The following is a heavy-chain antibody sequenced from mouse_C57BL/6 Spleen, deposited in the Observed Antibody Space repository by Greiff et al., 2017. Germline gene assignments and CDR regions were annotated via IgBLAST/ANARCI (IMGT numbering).Heavy chain of an antibody. V-gene: IGHV14-2*01. CDR1: GFHIKDYY. Sequence: EVQLQQSGAELVKPGASVKLSCTASGFHIKDYYMHWVKQRTEQGLEWIGRIDPEDGETKYAPKFQGKATITADTSSNTAYLQLSSLTSEDTAVYYCATRYYGSSPYWYFDVWGTGTTVTVSS. D-gene: IGHD1-1*01. CDR3: ATRYYGSSPYWYFDV. J-gene: IGHJ1*03. CDR2: IDPEDGET.